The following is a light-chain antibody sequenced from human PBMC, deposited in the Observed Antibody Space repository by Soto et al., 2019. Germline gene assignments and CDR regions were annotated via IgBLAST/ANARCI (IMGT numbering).Light chain of an antibody. V-gene: IGKV3-20*01. CDR2: GAS. CDR1: QSVSSSY. Sequence: EIVLTQSPGTLSLSPGERATLSCRASQSVSSSYLAWYQQKPGQAPRLLIYGASSMATGIPDRFSGSGSGTDFTLTISRLEPEDFAVYYCQQYGSSPRIFTFGPGTKVDIK. CDR3: QQYGSSPRIFT. J-gene: IGKJ3*01.